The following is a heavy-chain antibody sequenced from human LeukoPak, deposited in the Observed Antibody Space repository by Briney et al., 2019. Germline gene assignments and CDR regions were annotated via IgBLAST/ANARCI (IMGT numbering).Heavy chain of an antibody. J-gene: IGHJ4*02. CDR3: ANSPAWSGRSGN. CDR1: GDSVSSDSFH. V-gene: IGHV4-61*03. CDR2: SFYSGIT. Sequence: SETLSLTCTVSGDSVSSDSFHGSWIRQPPGKGLEWIGYSFYSGITNYNPSLKSRVTISVVSSKNHFSRKQSSATAAGTAVYYCANSPAWSGRSGNWGQGTMVTVSS. D-gene: IGHD3-10*02.